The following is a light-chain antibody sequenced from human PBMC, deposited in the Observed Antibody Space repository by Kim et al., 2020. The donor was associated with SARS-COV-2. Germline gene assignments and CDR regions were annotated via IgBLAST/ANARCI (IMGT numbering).Light chain of an antibody. Sequence: VSPRQTASITCSGDKLGDKYACWYQQKPGQSPVVVIYQDSKRPSGIPERFSGSNSGNTATLTISGTQAMDEADYYCQAWDSSTAVFGTGTKVTVL. J-gene: IGLJ1*01. CDR1: KLGDKY. V-gene: IGLV3-1*01. CDR2: QDS. CDR3: QAWDSSTAV.